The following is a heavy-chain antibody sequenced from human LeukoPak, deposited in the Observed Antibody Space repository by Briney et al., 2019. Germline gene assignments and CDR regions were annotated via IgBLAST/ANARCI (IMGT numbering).Heavy chain of an antibody. CDR1: GSTFSTTA. Sequence: PGASLTPSRAPSGSTFSTTATRSVRPDPRNGLELGSAISGRGGTTYYADCVKGWFTISRDNSKNTLYLKINSLRAEDTAVYCCAKVKGVTIFGVVPGAFDIWGQGTMVTVSS. V-gene: IGHV3-23*01. J-gene: IGHJ3*02. CDR2: ISGRGGTT. CDR3: AKVKGVTIFGVVPGAFDI. D-gene: IGHD3-3*01.